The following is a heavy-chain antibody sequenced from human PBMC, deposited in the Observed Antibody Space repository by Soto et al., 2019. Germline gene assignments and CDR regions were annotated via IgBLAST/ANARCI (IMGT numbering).Heavy chain of an antibody. D-gene: IGHD1-26*01. Sequence: QVQMVQSGAAVKKAGASVKISCKASGYTFTSYYVHWVRQAPGQGLEWMGFINPSGGSATYVQKIQGRVTMTRDTSTSTVYMELGSLTSEDTGICYWTRGSSVGLEYWGQGTLVTVSS. V-gene: IGHV1-46*01. CDR1: GYTFTSYY. CDR3: TRGSSVGLEY. CDR2: INPSGGSA. J-gene: IGHJ4*02.